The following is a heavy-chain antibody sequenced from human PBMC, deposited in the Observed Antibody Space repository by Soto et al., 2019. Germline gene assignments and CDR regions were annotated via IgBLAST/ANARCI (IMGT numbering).Heavy chain of an antibody. D-gene: IGHD5-18*01. CDR3: AGEKVEQLSFVTIPYYYYGMDV. V-gene: IGHV3-21*01. CDR2: ISSSSSYI. Sequence: GGSLRLSCAASGFTFSSYSMNWVRQAPGKGLEWVSSISSSSSYIYYADSVKGRFTISRDNAKNSLYLQMNSLRAEDTAVYYCAGEKVEQLSFVTIPYYYYGMDVWGQETKVTVSS. CDR1: GFTFSSYS. J-gene: IGHJ6*02.